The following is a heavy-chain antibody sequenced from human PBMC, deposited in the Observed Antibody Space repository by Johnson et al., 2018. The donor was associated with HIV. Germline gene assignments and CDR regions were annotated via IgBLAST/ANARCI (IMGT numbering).Heavy chain of an antibody. CDR3: ARRVEGRRSANDAFDI. J-gene: IGHJ3*02. CDR2: IKQDGSEK. D-gene: IGHD1-1*01. V-gene: IGHV3-7*01. CDR1: GFTFSSYW. Sequence: VQLVESGGGLVQPGGSLRLSCAASGFTFSSYWMSWVRQAPGKGLEWVANIKQDGSEKYYVDSVKGRFTISRDNAKTSLYLQMNSLGAEDTAVYYCARRVEGRRSANDAFDIWGQGTMVTVSS.